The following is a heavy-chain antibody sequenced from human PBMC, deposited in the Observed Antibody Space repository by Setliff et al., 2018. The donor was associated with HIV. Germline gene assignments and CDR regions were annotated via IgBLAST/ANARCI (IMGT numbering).Heavy chain of an antibody. CDR1: GFTISGSA. V-gene: IGHV3-73*01. J-gene: IGHJ5*02. CDR3: TREGGSYFLNWFDP. Sequence: GGSLRLSCAASGFTISGSAMHWVRQASGKGLEWVGRIRSKANSNATAYAASVKGRFTISRDDSKNTAYLQMNSLKTEDTAVYYCTREGGSYFLNWFDPWGQGTLVTVSS. CDR2: IRSKANSNAT. D-gene: IGHD1-26*01.